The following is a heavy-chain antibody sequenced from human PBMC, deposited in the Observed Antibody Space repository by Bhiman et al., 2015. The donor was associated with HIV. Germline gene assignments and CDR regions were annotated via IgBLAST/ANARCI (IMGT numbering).Heavy chain of an antibody. V-gene: IGHV3-23*01. D-gene: IGHD1-26*01. CDR2: ISGSADDT. J-gene: IGHJ4*02. CDR3: AKVAFLVGDTIPFFYY. CDR1: GFTFTDYA. Sequence: EVELLQSGGGLVQPGGSLRLSCAASGFTFTDYAMTWVRQTPGKGLEWVSAISGSADDTLYADSVKGRFTISRDNSKSTVYLQMNSLRAEDTAVYYCAKVAFLVGDTIPFFYYWGQGTLVTVSS.